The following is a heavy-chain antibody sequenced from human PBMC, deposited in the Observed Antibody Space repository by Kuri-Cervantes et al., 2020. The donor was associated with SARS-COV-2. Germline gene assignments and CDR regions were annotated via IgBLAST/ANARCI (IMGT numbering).Heavy chain of an antibody. CDR2: IYYSGGT. V-gene: IGHV4-39*01. D-gene: IGHD2-2*02. J-gene: IGHJ6*03. CDR1: GGSISSSSYY. CDR3: ARGREGVEPATVLGLGFYYYYFMDV. Sequence: SETLSLTCTVSGGSISSSSYYWGWIRQPPGKGLEWIGSIYYSGGTYYNPSLKSRVTISVDTSKNQFSLKLSSVTAADTAVYYCARGREGVEPATVLGLGFYYYYFMDVWGRGTTVTVSS.